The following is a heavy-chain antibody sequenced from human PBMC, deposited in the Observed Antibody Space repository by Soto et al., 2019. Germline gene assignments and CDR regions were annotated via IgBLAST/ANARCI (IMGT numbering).Heavy chain of an antibody. CDR3: ARALSSAAGLYFDY. CDR1: GDSISSYY. D-gene: IGHD6-13*01. Sequence: LSLTCTVSGDSISSYYWSWIRQPAGKGMEWIGRIHTTENTNYNPSLKSRVTMSIDTSNNQFSLKLTSLTAADTAVYYCARALSSAAGLYFDYWGQGTLVTVSS. J-gene: IGHJ4*02. CDR2: IHTTENT. V-gene: IGHV4-4*07.